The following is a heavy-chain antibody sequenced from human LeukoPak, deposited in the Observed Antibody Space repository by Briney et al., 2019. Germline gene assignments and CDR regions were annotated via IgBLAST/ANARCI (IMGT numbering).Heavy chain of an antibody. J-gene: IGHJ4*02. CDR1: GGSISSSSYY. Sequence: SETLSLTCTVSGGSISSSSYYWGWIRQPPGKGLEWIGSIYYSGSTYYNPSLKSRVTISVDTSKNQFSLKLSSVTAADTAVYYCARGRRSVGPGVLCDYWGQGTLVTVSS. CDR3: ARGRRSVGPGVLCDY. V-gene: IGHV4-39*07. CDR2: IYYSGST. D-gene: IGHD1-26*01.